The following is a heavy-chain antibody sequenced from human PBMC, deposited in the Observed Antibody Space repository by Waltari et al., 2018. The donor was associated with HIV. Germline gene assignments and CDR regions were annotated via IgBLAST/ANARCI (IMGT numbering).Heavy chain of an antibody. Sequence: QVQLVESGGGVVQPGRSLRLSCAASGFTFKNLAMNWVRQAPGKGLEWVGNIYYDGSKKFYGDSVRGRFTISRDNSKQILYLQMNGLRVEDTALYYCARDYNYAPDYWGQGTLVVVSS. J-gene: IGHJ4*02. V-gene: IGHV3-33*01. D-gene: IGHD5-18*01. CDR1: GFTFKNLA. CDR3: ARDYNYAPDY. CDR2: IYYDGSKK.